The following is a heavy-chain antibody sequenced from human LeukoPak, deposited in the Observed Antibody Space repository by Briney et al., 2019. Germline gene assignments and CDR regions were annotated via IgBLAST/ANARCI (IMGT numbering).Heavy chain of an antibody. V-gene: IGHV3-53*05. CDR3: ARAPHGPIVALAGSSCFDY. D-gene: IGHD6-6*01. CDR2: IYKDGST. J-gene: IGHJ4*02. CDR1: GFTVSNNY. Sequence: GGSLRLSCGVSGFTVSNNYMTWVRQAPGKGLEWVSVIYKDGSTYYADSVKGRFTISRDNSKNTLYLQMNSLRAEDTAVYYCARAPHGPIVALAGSSCFDYWGQGTLVTVSS.